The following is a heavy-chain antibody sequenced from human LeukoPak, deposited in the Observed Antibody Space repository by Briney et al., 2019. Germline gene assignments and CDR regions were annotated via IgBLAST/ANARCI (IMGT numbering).Heavy chain of an antibody. V-gene: IGHV3-48*02. CDR1: GFTFSSYW. CDR3: ARSIAVAGDYFDY. J-gene: IGHJ4*02. D-gene: IGHD6-19*01. CDR2: ISSSSSTI. Sequence: GGSLRLSCAASGFTFSSYWMSWVRQAPGKGLEWVSYISSSSSTIYYADSVKGRFTISRDNAKNSLYLQMNSLRDEDTAVYYCARSIAVAGDYFDYWGQGTLVTVSS.